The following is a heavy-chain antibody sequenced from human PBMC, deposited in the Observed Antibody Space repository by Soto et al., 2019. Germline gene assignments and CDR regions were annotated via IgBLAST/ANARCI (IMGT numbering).Heavy chain of an antibody. CDR1: GGTFSSYA. V-gene: IGHV1-69*13. CDR3: ARTDCSSTSCYFDY. Sequence: ASVKVSCKASGGTFSSYAISWVRQAPGQGLEWMGGIIPIFGTANYAQKFQGRVTITADESTSTAYMELSSLRSEDTAVYYCARTDCSSTSCYFDYWGQGTLVTVSS. CDR2: IIPIFGTA. D-gene: IGHD2-2*01. J-gene: IGHJ4*02.